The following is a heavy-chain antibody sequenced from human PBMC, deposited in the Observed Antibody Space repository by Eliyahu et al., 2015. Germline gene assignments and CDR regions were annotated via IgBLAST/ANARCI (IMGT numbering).Heavy chain of an antibody. Sequence: QVQLQQRGAGXLKPSEXLSXTCXXDGXSFXGYYWGWIRQPPGKGLEWIGEINHSGSTNYNPSLKSRVTISVDTSKNQFSLKLSSVTAADTAVYYCARSHPVNDAFDIWGQGTMVTVSS. CDR3: ARSHPVNDAFDI. V-gene: IGHV4-34*01. CDR1: GXSFXGYY. J-gene: IGHJ3*02. CDR2: INHSGST.